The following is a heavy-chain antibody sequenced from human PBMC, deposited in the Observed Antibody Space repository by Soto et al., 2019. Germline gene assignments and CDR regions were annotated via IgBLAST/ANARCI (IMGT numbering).Heavy chain of an antibody. J-gene: IGHJ6*02. V-gene: IGHV4-61*01. CDR2: IFFTGST. Sequence: QVQLQESGPGLVKPSDTLSLTCTVSGGSVSSGSYHWSWIRKPPGKGLEWIGYIFFTGSTNYNPSLKSRVTISVDTSKNQFSVKLRDVTAADTAVYYCARDGHGMDVWGQGTTVTVSS. CDR3: ARDGHGMDV. CDR1: GGSVSSGSYH.